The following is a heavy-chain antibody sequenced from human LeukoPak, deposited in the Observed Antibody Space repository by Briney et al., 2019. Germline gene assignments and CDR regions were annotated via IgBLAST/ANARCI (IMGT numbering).Heavy chain of an antibody. CDR1: GGSFSGYY. CDR3: ARGDVFSRHRRQQFDY. CDR2: INHSGST. V-gene: IGHV4-34*01. D-gene: IGHD3-16*01. J-gene: IGHJ4*02. Sequence: SETLSLTCAVYGGSFSGYYWSWIRQPPGKGLEWIGEINHSGSTNYNPSLKSRVTISVDTSKNRFSLKLSSVTAADTAVYYCARGDVFSRHRRQQFDYWGQGTLVTVSS.